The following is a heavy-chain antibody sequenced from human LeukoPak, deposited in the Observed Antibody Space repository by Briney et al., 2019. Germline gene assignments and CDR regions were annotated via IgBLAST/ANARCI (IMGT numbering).Heavy chain of an antibody. J-gene: IGHJ6*02. Sequence: TASETLSLTCAVYGGSFSGYYWSWIRQPPGKGLEWIGKINHSGSTNYNPSLKSRVTILVDTSKNQFSLKLSSVTAADTAVYYCARGRLGISIAAAGRFSYYYYGMDVWGQGTTVTVSS. V-gene: IGHV4-34*01. CDR2: INHSGST. CDR3: ARGRLGISIAAAGRFSYYYYGMDV. CDR1: GGSFSGYY. D-gene: IGHD6-13*01.